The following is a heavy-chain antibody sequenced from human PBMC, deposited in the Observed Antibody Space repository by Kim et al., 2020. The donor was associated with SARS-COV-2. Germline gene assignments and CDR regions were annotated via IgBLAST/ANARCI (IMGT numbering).Heavy chain of an antibody. D-gene: IGHD3-16*01. CDR2: IYYSGST. Sequence: SETLSLTCTVSGGSISSGGYYWSWIRQHPGKGLEWIGYIYYSGSTYYNPSLKSRVIISVDTSKNQFSLKLSSVTAADTAVYYCARESGGSLRTFDYWGQGTLVTVSS. CDR1: GGSISSGGYY. CDR3: ARESGGSLRTFDY. V-gene: IGHV4-31*03. J-gene: IGHJ4*02.